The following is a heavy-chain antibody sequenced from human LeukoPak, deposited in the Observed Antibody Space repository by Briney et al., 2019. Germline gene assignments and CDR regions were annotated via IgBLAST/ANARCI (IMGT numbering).Heavy chain of an antibody. CDR3: GKNRYSGSLSPFDI. CDR2: TYTGGNS. V-gene: IGHV3-53*01. Sequence: TGGSLRLSCAASGFTVSSIHMVWVRQAPGKGLEWVSVTYTGGNSYYADSVKGRFIISRDISKNTLYLQMNSLRAEDTAVYYCGKNRYSGSLSPFDIWGQGTMVTVSS. D-gene: IGHD1-26*01. CDR1: GFTVSSIH. J-gene: IGHJ3*02.